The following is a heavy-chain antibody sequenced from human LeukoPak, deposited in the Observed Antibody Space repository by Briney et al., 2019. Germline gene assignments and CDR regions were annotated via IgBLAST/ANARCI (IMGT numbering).Heavy chain of an antibody. CDR1: GYTFTSYG. Sequence: ASVKVSCKASGYTFTSYGISWVRQAPGQGLEWMGWISAYNGNTNYAQKLQGRVAMTTDTSTSTAYMELRSLRSDDTAVYYCARDAPLRSIAVAAPDYWGQGTLVTVSS. CDR2: ISAYNGNT. D-gene: IGHD6-19*01. J-gene: IGHJ4*02. CDR3: ARDAPLRSIAVAAPDY. V-gene: IGHV1-18*01.